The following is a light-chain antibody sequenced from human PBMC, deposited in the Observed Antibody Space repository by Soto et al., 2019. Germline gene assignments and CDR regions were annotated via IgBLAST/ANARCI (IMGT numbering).Light chain of an antibody. Sequence: VMSQSPATLSVTPGDKATLSCIASQSVSTNLAWYHQSPSQAPRLLIYGASTRATCIPARFIGSASGTEFTLTISSPHSEDFAVYYSQQYNNWPQTFGQGTKV. CDR1: QSVSTN. J-gene: IGKJ1*01. CDR3: QQYNNWPQT. CDR2: GAS. V-gene: IGKV3-15*01.